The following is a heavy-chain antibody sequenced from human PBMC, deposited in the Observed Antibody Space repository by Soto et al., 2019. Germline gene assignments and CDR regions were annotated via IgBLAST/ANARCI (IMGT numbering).Heavy chain of an antibody. Sequence: ASVKVSFKASGYTFTIYEIYWVRQAPGQRLEWMGWINAGNGNTKYSQKFQGRVTITRDTSASTAYMELSGLTSEDTAVYYCARNYHGLGVWGKGTTVTVSS. J-gene: IGHJ6*04. CDR1: GYTFTIYE. V-gene: IGHV1-3*01. CDR2: INAGNGNT. D-gene: IGHD3-10*01. CDR3: ARNYHGLGV.